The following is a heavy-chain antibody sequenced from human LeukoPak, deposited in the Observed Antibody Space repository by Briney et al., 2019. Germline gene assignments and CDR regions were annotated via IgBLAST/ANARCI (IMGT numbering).Heavy chain of an antibody. J-gene: IGHJ4*02. CDR1: GYTFTSYY. Sequence: ASVKVSCKASGYTFTSYYMHWVRQAPGQGLEWMGIINPSGGSTSYAQKFQGRVTMTRDTSTSTVYMELSSLRSEDTAVYYCARDLRSTMVRGVSDYWGQGTLVTVSS. D-gene: IGHD3-10*01. CDR2: INPSGGST. V-gene: IGHV1-46*01. CDR3: ARDLRSTMVRGVSDY.